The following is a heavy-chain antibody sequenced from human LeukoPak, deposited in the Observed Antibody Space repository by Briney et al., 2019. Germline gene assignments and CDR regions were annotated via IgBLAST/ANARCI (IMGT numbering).Heavy chain of an antibody. D-gene: IGHD4-17*01. CDR2: IIPIFGTA. V-gene: IGHV1-69*05. CDR3: ARGGYPSATTRKYYFDY. CDR1: GGTFSSYA. J-gene: IGHJ4*02. Sequence: GSSVKVSCKASGGTFSSYAISWVRQAPGQGLEWMGRIIPIFGTANYAQKFQGRVTITTDESTSTAYMELSSLRSEDTAVYYCARGGYPSATTRKYYFDYWGQGTLVTVSS.